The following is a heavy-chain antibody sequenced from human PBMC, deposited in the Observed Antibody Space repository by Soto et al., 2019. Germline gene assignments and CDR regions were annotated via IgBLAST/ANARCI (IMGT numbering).Heavy chain of an antibody. J-gene: IGHJ4*02. CDR2: VTSDGGTA. D-gene: IGHD1-1*01. CDR3: AKQQGTTGTKNGFDY. Sequence: GGSLRLSCAASGFTFDDHTMHWVRQAPGKGLEWVSLVTSDGGTAYYADSVTGRFTISRDNSKNSLYLQMNSLRTEDTALYYCAKQQGTTGTKNGFDYWGPGTLVTVSS. V-gene: IGHV3-43*01. CDR1: GFTFDDHT.